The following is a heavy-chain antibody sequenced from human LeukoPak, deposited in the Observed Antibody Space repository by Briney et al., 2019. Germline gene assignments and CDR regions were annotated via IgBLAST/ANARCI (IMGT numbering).Heavy chain of an antibody. J-gene: IGHJ6*02. D-gene: IGHD4-17*01. V-gene: IGHV3-53*01. CDR3: ARASTVTNYAMDV. CDR2: IYSTGIT. CDR1: GFSFSNSY. Sequence: GESLRLSCAASGFSFSNSYISWVRQAPGKGLEWVSVIYSTGITFYSDSVEGRFTISRDNLKNTVYLQMSTLRAGDTAVYYCARASTVTNYAMDVWGQGTTVTVSS.